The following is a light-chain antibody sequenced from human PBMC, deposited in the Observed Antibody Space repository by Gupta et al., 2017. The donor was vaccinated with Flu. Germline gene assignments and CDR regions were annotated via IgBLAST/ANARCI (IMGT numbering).Light chain of an antibody. Sequence: EVVPTPSPTPLSFSPGERATLSCRASQTVSVNLDWYQQKPGQAPRLLIYGASTRAAGVPGRFNGSGSGTEFTLTISSLQSDDSAVYFCQQYNNWPPITFGQGTRLEI. CDR2: GAS. CDR1: QTVSVN. V-gene: IGKV3-15*01. J-gene: IGKJ5*01. CDR3: QQYNNWPPIT.